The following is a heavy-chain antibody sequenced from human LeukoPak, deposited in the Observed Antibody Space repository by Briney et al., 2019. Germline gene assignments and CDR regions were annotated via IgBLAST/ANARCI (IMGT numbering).Heavy chain of an antibody. CDR1: GFTFSDYY. J-gene: IGHJ4*02. CDR3: ARPGYSGYDYYFDY. Sequence: GGSLRLPCAASGFTFSDYYMSWIRQAPGKGLEWVSYISSSGSTIYYADSVKGRFTISRDNAKNSLYLQMNSLRAEDTAVYYCARPGYSGYDYYFDYWGQGTLVTVSS. D-gene: IGHD5-12*01. CDR2: ISSSGSTI. V-gene: IGHV3-11*01.